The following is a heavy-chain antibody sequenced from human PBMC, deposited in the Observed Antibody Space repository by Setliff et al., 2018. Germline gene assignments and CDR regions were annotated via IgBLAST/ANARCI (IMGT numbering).Heavy chain of an antibody. CDR2: IDPSGNT. Sequence: SETLSLTCTVSGGSIGSGTNYWSWIRQPAGRGLEWIGHIDPSGNTNYHPSLKSRVTISGDTSKNQFSLKLTSVTAADTAVYYCARSLGSGSYYNSRPFYSDYWGQGTLVTVSS. D-gene: IGHD3-10*01. CDR3: ARSLGSGSYYNSRPFYSDY. J-gene: IGHJ4*02. V-gene: IGHV4-61*09. CDR1: GGSIGSGTNY.